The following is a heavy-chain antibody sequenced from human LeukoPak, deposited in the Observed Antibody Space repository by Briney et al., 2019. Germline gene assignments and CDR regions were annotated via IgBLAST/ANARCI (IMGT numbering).Heavy chain of an antibody. CDR3: ARVEMATIFHFVPWFDY. Sequence: HPGGSLRLSCAASGFTFTTYWMGWVRQAPGKGLEWVASIKQDGSEKYYVDSVKGRFTISRDNAENSLYLQMNSLRAEDTAVYYCARVEMATIFHFVPWFDYWGQGTLVTVSS. D-gene: IGHD5-24*01. J-gene: IGHJ4*02. V-gene: IGHV3-7*01. CDR2: IKQDGSEK. CDR1: GFTFTTYW.